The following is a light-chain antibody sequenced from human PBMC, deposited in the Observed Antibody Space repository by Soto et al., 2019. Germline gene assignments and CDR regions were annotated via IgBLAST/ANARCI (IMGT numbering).Light chain of an antibody. CDR1: QGISSW. CDR3: QQTDTYPYT. V-gene: IGKV1D-12*01. CDR2: AAA. J-gene: IGKJ2*01. Sequence: DIQMTQSPSSVSASVGDRVTITCRASQGISSWLAWYQQVPGKAPKLLIYAAATLQSGVSSRFSGSYSGIDFTLTISSLQPEDFATYYCQQTDTYPYTCGQGTKVEIK.